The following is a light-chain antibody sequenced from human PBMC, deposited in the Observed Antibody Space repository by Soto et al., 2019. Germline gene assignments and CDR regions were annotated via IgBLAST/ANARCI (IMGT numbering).Light chain of an antibody. CDR1: SSNIGRNT. V-gene: IGLV1-44*01. CDR3: AAWDDSMNVQL. CDR2: SHN. Sequence: QSVLTQPPSASGTPGQRVTISCSGSSSNIGRNTVNWYQQLPGTAPKLLIYSHNQRPSGVPDRFSGSKSGTSASLAISGLQSEDEADYYCAAWDDSMNVQLFGGGTKVTVL. J-gene: IGLJ2*01.